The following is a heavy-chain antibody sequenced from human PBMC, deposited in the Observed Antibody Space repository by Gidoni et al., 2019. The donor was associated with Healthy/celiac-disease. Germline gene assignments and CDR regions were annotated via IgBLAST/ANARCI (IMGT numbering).Heavy chain of an antibody. D-gene: IGHD2-2*02. J-gene: IGHJ6*02. V-gene: IGHV3-21*01. CDR3: ARVVPAAIQYIEPTYYYYGMDV. Sequence: EVQLVESGGGLVKPGGSLSLSCAASGFIFSSYSMNWVRQAPGKGLEWVSSISSSGSTIYYADSVKGRFTISRDNAKNSLYLKMNSLRAEETAVYYCARVVPAAIQYIEPTYYYYGMDVWGQGTTVTVSS. CDR2: ISSSGSTI. CDR1: GFIFSSYS.